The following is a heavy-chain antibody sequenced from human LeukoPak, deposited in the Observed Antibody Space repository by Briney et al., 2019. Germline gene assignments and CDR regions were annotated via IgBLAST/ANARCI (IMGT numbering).Heavy chain of an antibody. V-gene: IGHV3-53*01. CDR1: GLTVTDNY. J-gene: IGHJ4*02. CDR2: IYPDGST. CDR3: ARTNPVYGDYDY. D-gene: IGHD4-17*01. Sequence: GSLILSCAVSGLTVTDNYMSWVRQAPGKGLEWVSVIYPDGSTYHADSVKGRFTISRDNSKNTLFLQMNTLRADDAAVYHCARTNPVYGDYDYWGQGTLVTVSS.